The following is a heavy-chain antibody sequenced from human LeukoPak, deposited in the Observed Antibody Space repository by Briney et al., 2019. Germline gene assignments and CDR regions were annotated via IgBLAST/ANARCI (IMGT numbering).Heavy chain of an antibody. CDR3: AKETQEMVAKSFDS. CDR2: VAHDGRTQ. Sequence: GRSLRLSCAASGFTFSNYGMSWVRQAPGKGLEWVAVVAHDGRTQYYVDSVKGRFTISRDNSRNTLSLQMDSLRADDTAVYYCAKETQEMVAKSFDSWGLGTLVTVSS. D-gene: IGHD5-24*01. V-gene: IGHV3-30*18. CDR1: GFTFSNYG. J-gene: IGHJ4*02.